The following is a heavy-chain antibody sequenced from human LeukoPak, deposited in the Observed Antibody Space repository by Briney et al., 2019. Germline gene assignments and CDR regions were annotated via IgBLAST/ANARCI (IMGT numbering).Heavy chain of an antibody. CDR3: AKDFRIGYSAHFDY. D-gene: IGHD2-21*01. CDR1: GFTFSSYV. J-gene: IGHJ4*02. V-gene: IGHV3-23*01. CDR2: ISGSSSTV. Sequence: GGSLRLSCAASGFTFSSYVMSWVRQAPGKGLEWVSVISGSSSTVYYADSVKGRFTISRDNSKNTLYLQMDSLRGEDTAVYYCAKDFRIGYSAHFDYWGQGALVTVSS.